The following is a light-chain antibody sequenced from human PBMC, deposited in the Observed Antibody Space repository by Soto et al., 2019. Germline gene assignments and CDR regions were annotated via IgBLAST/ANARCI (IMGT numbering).Light chain of an antibody. Sequence: QSALTQPASVSGSPGQSITISCTGTSSDIGGYNYVSWYQQHPGKAPKLIIYEVSNRPSGVSNRFSGSKSGNTASLTISGLQAEDEADYFGSSYRYTGTVFGGGTKLTVL. V-gene: IGLV2-14*01. J-gene: IGLJ2*01. CDR3: SSYRYTGTV. CDR1: SSDIGGYNY. CDR2: EVS.